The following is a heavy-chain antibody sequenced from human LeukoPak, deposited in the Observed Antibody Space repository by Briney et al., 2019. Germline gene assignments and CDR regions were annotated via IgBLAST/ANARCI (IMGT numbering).Heavy chain of an antibody. Sequence: GGSLRLSCAASGFTFSSYWMHWVRQAPGKGLVWVSRINSDGSSTNYADSVKGRFTISRDNAKNTLYLQMNSLRVEDTAVYYCAREYPSLYYYYGMDVWGRGTTVTVSS. J-gene: IGHJ6*02. V-gene: IGHV3-74*01. CDR3: AREYPSLYYYYGMDV. CDR2: INSDGSST. CDR1: GFTFSSYW.